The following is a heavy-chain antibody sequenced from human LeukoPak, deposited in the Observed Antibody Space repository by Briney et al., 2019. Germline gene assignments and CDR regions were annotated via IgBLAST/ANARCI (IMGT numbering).Heavy chain of an antibody. V-gene: IGHV4-38-2*01. CDR1: GYSISSGYY. D-gene: IGHD2-2*01. CDR2: IYHSGST. J-gene: IGHJ6*03. CDR3: ARQYDSYFYYYLDL. Sequence: SETLSLTCAVSGYSISSGYYWGWIRQPPGKGLEWIGSIYHSGSTYYNPSLKSRVTMSVDTSRNQFSLKLSFVTAADTAVYYCARQYDSYFYYYLDLWGTGTTVTVSS.